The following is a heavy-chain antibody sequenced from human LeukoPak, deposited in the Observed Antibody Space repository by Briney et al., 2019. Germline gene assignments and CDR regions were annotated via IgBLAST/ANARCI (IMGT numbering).Heavy chain of an antibody. CDR3: ARHPLRNIVVVPAAMGGPWAFDI. J-gene: IGHJ3*02. Sequence: SETLSLTCAVYGGSFSGYYWSWIRQPPGKGLEWIGEINHSGSTNYNPSLKSRVTISVDTSKNQFSLKLSSVTAADTAMYYCARHPLRNIVVVPAAMGGPWAFDIWGQGTMVTVSS. V-gene: IGHV4-34*01. CDR1: GGSFSGYY. CDR2: INHSGST. D-gene: IGHD2-2*01.